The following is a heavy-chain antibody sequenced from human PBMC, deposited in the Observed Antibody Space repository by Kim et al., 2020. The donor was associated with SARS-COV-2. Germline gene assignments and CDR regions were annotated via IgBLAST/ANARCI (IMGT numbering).Heavy chain of an antibody. V-gene: IGHV4-34*01. Sequence: KSRVTISVDTSKNQFSLKLSSVTAADTAVYYCARGTRQGLVRRPYYYYMDGWGKGTTVTVSS. J-gene: IGHJ6*03. CDR3: ARGTRQGLVRRPYYYYMDG. D-gene: IGHD6-19*01.